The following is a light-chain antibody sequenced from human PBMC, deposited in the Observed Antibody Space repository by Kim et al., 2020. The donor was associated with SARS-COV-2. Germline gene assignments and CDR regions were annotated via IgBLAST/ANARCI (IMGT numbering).Light chain of an antibody. V-gene: IGKV3-15*01. CDR2: GAS. CDR1: QSVSSN. Sequence: EIVMTQSPATLSVSPGESATLSCRASQSVSSNLAWYQQKPGQAPRLLIYGASTRATGIPARFSGSGSGTEFTLTISSLQSEDFAGYYCQQYNSYCPWTFGQGTKVDIK. CDR3: QQYNSYCPWT. J-gene: IGKJ1*01.